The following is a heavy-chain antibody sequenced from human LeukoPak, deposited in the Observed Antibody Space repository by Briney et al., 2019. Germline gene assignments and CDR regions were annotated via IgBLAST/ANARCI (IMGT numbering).Heavy chain of an antibody. Sequence: GASVKVSCKASGYTFTGYYMHWVRQAPGQGLEWMGWINPNSGGTNYAQKFQGRVTMTRDTSISTAYMELSRLRSNDTAVYYCAGDSPYDSSGYYPDYWGQGTLVTVSS. CDR3: AGDSPYDSSGYYPDY. CDR2: INPNSGGT. J-gene: IGHJ4*02. CDR1: GYTFTGYY. V-gene: IGHV1-2*02. D-gene: IGHD3-22*01.